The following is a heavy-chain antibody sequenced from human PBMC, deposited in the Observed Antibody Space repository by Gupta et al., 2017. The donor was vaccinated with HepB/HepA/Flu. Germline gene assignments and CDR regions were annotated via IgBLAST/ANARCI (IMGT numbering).Heavy chain of an antibody. CDR1: GGSISNQY. V-gene: IGHV4-59*11. J-gene: IGHJ4*02. Sequence: QVQLQESGPGLVRPSETLSLSCTVSGGSISNQYWSWIRQPPGKGLEWIAYIYDSGSTNYNPSLKSRVTVSTDTSKKQFSLNLSSVTAADTAVYYCARAETIGYRSGGTCYTSAYFASWGQGTLVTVSA. CDR3: ARAETIGYRSGGTCYTSAYFAS. D-gene: IGHD2-15*01. CDR2: IYDSGST.